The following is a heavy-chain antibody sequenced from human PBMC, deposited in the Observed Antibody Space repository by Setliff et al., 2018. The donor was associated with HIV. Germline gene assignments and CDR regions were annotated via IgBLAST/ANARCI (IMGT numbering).Heavy chain of an antibody. J-gene: IGHJ6*02. Sequence: SETLSLTCTVSGGSISGYFWTWIRQPAGEGLEWIGRTHASGTTQCEPSLKTRCSMSIDTSKNQFSVTLTSVTAADTAVSYCARESPDGLDVWGQGTTVTVSS. CDR2: THASGTT. CDR1: GGSISGYF. V-gene: IGHV4-4*07. CDR3: ARESPDGLDV.